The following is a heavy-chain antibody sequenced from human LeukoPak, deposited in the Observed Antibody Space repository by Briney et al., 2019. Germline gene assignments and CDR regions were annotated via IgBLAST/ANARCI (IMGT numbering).Heavy chain of an antibody. J-gene: IGHJ4*02. CDR3: ARSRSGTRWSISIDY. CDR1: GGSIGGDFYY. D-gene: IGHD3-10*01. V-gene: IGHV4-39*01. CDR2: VHYSGAT. Sequence: KPPETLSLTCSVSGGSIGGDFYYWGWMRQPPGKGLEWIGSVHYSGATYYSPSLKSRVTISVDTSKNQFSLRLSSVTAVDTALYYCARSRSGTRWSISIDYWGQGTLVTVSS.